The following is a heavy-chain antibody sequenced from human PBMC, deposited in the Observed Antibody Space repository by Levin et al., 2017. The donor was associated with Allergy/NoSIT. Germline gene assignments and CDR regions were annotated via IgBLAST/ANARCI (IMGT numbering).Heavy chain of an antibody. CDR3: ARGGYCSGGSCYSAFDY. CDR2: IIPIFGTA. V-gene: IGHV1-69*13. CDR1: GGTFSSYA. Sequence: SVKVSCKASGGTFSSYAISWVRQAPGQGLEWMGGIIPIFGTANYAQKFQGRVTITADESTSTAYMELSSLRSEDTAVYYCARGGYCSGGSCYSAFDYWGQGTLVTVS. D-gene: IGHD2-15*01. J-gene: IGHJ4*02.